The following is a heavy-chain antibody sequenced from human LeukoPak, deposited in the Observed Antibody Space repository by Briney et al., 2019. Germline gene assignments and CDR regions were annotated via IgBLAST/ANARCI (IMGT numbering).Heavy chain of an antibody. CDR2: IKQDGSEK. CDR1: GVTFRYFL. J-gene: IGHJ4*02. CDR3: AREGQDLDY. D-gene: IGHD2-15*01. Sequence: GFLRLFCAGSGVTFRYFLVRWGRPGSGKGLEWVANIKQDGSEKNYVDSVKGRFTISRDNAANSLHLQMSSLRVEDTALYYCAREGQDLDYWGQGTLVAVST. V-gene: IGHV3-7*01.